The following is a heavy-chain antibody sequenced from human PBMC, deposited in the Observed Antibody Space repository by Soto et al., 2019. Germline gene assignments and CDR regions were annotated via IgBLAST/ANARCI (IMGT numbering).Heavy chain of an antibody. CDR3: ARAAAGNSPFDY. Sequence: QVELVESGGGVVQPGRSLRLSCAASGFTFSSYGMHWVRQAPGKGLDWVAVIWYDGSDKYYADSVKGRFTISRDNSRNTLYLTINSLRDEDTAVYYCARAAAGNSPFDYWGQGTLVIVSS. D-gene: IGHD6-13*01. CDR1: GFTFSSYG. CDR2: IWYDGSDK. J-gene: IGHJ4*02. V-gene: IGHV3-33*01.